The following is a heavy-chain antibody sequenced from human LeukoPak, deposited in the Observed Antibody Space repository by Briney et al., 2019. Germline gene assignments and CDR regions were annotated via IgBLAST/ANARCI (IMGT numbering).Heavy chain of an antibody. V-gene: IGHV4-34*01. Sequence: SETLSLTCAVYGGSFSGYYWSWIRQPPGKGLEWIGEINHSGSTNYNPSLKSRVTISVDTSKNQFSLKLSSVTAADTAVYYCARGGYCSSTSCYFFFWTRFYYMDVWGKGTTVTVSS. CDR2: INHSGST. J-gene: IGHJ6*03. CDR3: ARGGYCSSTSCYFFFWTRFYYMDV. D-gene: IGHD2-2*01. CDR1: GGSFSGYY.